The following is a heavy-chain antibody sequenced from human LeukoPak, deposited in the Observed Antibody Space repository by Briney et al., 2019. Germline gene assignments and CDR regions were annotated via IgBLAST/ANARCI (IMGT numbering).Heavy chain of an antibody. CDR1: GFTFDDYA. J-gene: IGHJ4*02. V-gene: IGHV3-9*03. Sequence: GRSLRLSCAASGFTFDDYAMHWVRQAPGKGLEWVSGISWNSGSIGYADSVKGRFTISRDNAKNSLYLQMNSLRAEDMALYYCANDTDYDSSGGFDYWGQGTLVTVSS. CDR2: ISWNSGSI. D-gene: IGHD3-22*01. CDR3: ANDTDYDSSGGFDY.